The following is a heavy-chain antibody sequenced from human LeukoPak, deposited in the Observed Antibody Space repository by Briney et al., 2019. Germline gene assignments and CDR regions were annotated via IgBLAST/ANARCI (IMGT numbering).Heavy chain of an antibody. Sequence: PSETLSLTCTVSGGSISSYYWSWIRQPAGKGLEWIGRICSSGSTNYNPSLKSRVTMSVDTSQNQFSLRLSSVTAADTAVYYCARVGSSGWYTWFDPWGQGTLVTVSS. CDR3: ARVGSSGWYTWFDP. D-gene: IGHD6-19*01. J-gene: IGHJ5*02. CDR1: GGSISSYY. CDR2: ICSSGST. V-gene: IGHV4-4*07.